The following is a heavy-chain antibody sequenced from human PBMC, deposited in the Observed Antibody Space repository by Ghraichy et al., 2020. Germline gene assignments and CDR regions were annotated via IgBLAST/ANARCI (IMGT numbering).Heavy chain of an antibody. CDR2: IYYSGST. V-gene: IGHV4-59*08. CDR1: GGSISSYY. D-gene: IGHD3-10*01. CDR3: ARHHYYGSGSLLNWFDP. J-gene: IGHJ5*02. Sequence: SETLSLTCTVSGGSISSYYWSWIRQPPGKGLEWIGYIYYSGSTNYNPSLKSRVTISVDTSKNQFSLKLSSVTAADTAVYYCARHHYYGSGSLLNWFDPWGQGTLVTVSS.